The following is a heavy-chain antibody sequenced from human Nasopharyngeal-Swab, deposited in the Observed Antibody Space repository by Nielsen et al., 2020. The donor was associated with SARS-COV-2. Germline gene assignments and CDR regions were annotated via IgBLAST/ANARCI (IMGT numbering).Heavy chain of an antibody. Sequence: WIRQPPGQGLELIGSIFYSGSTYSNPFLKSRGTISVDTSKNRFSLKLSSLTAADTAVYYCARHVSSSWYAAVAGTRAFDYWGQGTLVTVSS. CDR3: ARHVSSSWYAAVAGTRAFDY. D-gene: IGHD6-13*01. CDR2: IFYSGST. J-gene: IGHJ4*02. V-gene: IGHV4-39*01.